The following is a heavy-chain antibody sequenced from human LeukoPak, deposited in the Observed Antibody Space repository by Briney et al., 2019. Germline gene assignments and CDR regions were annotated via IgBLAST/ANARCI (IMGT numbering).Heavy chain of an antibody. CDR3: AGDSCRSTSCYNNWFDP. D-gene: IGHD2-2*02. CDR2: IYNSGST. Sequence: SETLSLTCTVSGDSISNYYWSWIRQPAGKGLEWIGRIYNSGSTKYNPSLKSRVTISVDKSKNQFSLKLSSVTAADTAMYYCAGDSCRSTSCYNNWFDPWGQGTLVTVSS. V-gene: IGHV4-4*07. CDR1: GDSISNYY. J-gene: IGHJ5*02.